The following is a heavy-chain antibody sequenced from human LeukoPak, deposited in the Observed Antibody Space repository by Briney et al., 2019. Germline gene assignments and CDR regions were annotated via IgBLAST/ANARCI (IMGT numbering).Heavy chain of an antibody. D-gene: IGHD6-13*01. CDR1: GFTFSSYG. CDR2: IWYDGSNK. V-gene: IGHV3-33*01. CDR3: ARDSEIAAAGLLDY. Sequence: GRSLGLSCAASGFTFSSYGMHWVRQAPGKGLEWVAVIWYDGSNKYYADSVKGRFTISRDNSKNTLYLQMNSLRAEDTAVYYCARDSEIAAAGLLDYWGQGTLVTVSS. J-gene: IGHJ4*02.